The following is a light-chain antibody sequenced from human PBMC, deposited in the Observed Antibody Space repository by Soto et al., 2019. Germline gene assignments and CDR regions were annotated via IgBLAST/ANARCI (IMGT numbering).Light chain of an antibody. CDR3: QQYGSSPRT. CDR2: GAS. Sequence: EIVLTQSPGTLSLSPGERATLSCRASQSVSSSYLAWYQQKPGQAPRLLIYGASSRSTGIPDRFSGSGSGTDFTLTISRLEPEDFAVYYCQQYGSSPRTFGPGTNVEIK. CDR1: QSVSSSY. J-gene: IGKJ1*01. V-gene: IGKV3-20*01.